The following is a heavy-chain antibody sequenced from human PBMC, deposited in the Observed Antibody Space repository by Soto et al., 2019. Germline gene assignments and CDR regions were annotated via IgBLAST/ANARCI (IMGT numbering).Heavy chain of an antibody. V-gene: IGHV4-34*01. CDR1: GGSFSGYY. Sequence: PSETLSLTCAVYGGSFSGYYWSWIRQPPGKGLEWIGEINHSGSTNYNPSLKSRVTISVDTSKNQFSLKLSSVTAADTAVYYCARVGYRMVRGLIKSRWIHPWGQGTLVTVSS. CDR2: INHSGST. CDR3: ARVGYRMVRGLIKSRWIHP. D-gene: IGHD3-10*01. J-gene: IGHJ5*02.